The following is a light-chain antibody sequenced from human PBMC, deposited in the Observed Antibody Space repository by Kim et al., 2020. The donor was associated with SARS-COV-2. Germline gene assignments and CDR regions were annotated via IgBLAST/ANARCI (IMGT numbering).Light chain of an antibody. V-gene: IGKV2-28*01. Sequence: EPASISCRSTQSLLHSNGYKYVDWYLQKPGQSPLLLIYMGSYRASGVPDRFSGSGSGTDFTLRISRVEAGDVGLYYCMQSLHIPHTFGQGTKLEI. J-gene: IGKJ2*01. CDR2: MGS. CDR1: QSLLHSNGYKY. CDR3: MQSLHIPHT.